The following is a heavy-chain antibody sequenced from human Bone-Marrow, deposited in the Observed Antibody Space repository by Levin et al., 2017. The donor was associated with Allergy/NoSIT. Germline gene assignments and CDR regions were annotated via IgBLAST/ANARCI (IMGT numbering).Heavy chain of an antibody. CDR3: ARTILVAGTSYYYYGMDV. CDR2: IYHSGST. CDR1: GYSIAGGYY. Sequence: SETLSLTCVVSGYSIAGGYYWGWIRQPPGKGLEWIGSIYHSGSTYYSPSLRSRVTMSVDTSKNQFSLNLSSVTAADTAVYYCARTILVAGTSYYYYGMDVWGQGTTVTVSS. D-gene: IGHD6-19*01. V-gene: IGHV4-38-2*01. J-gene: IGHJ6*02.